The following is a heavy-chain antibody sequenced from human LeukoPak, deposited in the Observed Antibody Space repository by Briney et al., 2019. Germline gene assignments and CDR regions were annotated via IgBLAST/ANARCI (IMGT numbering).Heavy chain of an antibody. D-gene: IGHD3-22*01. J-gene: IGHJ1*01. CDR2: ISYDGSNK. Sequence: GGSLRLSCAASGFTFSSYAMHWVRQAPGKGLEWVAVISYDGSNKYYADSVKGRFTISRDNSKNTLYLQMNSLRAEDTAVYYCASRDSSGYYSEYFQHWGQGTLVTVSS. CDR1: GFTFSSYA. CDR3: ASRDSSGYYSEYFQH. V-gene: IGHV3-30*04.